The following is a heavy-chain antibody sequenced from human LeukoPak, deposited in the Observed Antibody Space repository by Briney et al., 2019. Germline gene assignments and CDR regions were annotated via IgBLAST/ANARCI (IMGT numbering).Heavy chain of an antibody. CDR3: AKHEEAATRLSAFDI. V-gene: IGHV3-30*18. Sequence: SGRSLRLSCAASGFTFSSYGMHWVRQAPGKGLEWVAVISYDGSNKYYADSVKGRFTISRDNSKNTLYLQMNSLRAEDTAVYYCAKHEEAATRLSAFDIWGQGTMVTVSS. D-gene: IGHD2-15*01. J-gene: IGHJ3*02. CDR2: ISYDGSNK. CDR1: GFTFSSYG.